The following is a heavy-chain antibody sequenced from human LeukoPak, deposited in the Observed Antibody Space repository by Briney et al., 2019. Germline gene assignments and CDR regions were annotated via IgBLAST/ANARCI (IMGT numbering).Heavy chain of an antibody. CDR1: GYRFTTYW. J-gene: IGHJ4*02. D-gene: IGHD3-10*01. CDR2: IYPGDSDT. V-gene: IGHV5-51*01. Sequence: GESLQISCQGSGYRFTTYWIGGVRQAPGKGLECMGIIYPGDSDTRYSPSFHGQVTISADKSISTAYLQWSRLKASDTAMYYCARTYGSGSYYTYWGQGTLVTVSS. CDR3: ARTYGSGSYYTY.